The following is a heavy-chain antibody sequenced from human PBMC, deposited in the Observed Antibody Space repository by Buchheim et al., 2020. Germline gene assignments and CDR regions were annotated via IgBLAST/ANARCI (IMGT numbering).Heavy chain of an antibody. Sequence: EVQLVESGGGLVQPGGSLRLSCAASGFTFSSYWMNWVRQAPGKGLEWVANIKQDGSEKYYVDSVKGRFTISRDNAKNSLYLKMNSLRAEDTAVYYCARDLDCSGGSCYSVNYYYGMDVWGQGTT. CDR2: IKQDGSEK. J-gene: IGHJ6*02. CDR3: ARDLDCSGGSCYSVNYYYGMDV. D-gene: IGHD2-15*01. CDR1: GFTFSSYW. V-gene: IGHV3-7*03.